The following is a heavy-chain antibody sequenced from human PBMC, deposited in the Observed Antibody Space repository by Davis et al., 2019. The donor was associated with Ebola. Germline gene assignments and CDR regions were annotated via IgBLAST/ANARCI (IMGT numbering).Heavy chain of an antibody. V-gene: IGHV3-23*01. CDR3: AKADGSDGWYDAFDI. D-gene: IGHD5-24*01. CDR1: GFTFRTYA. J-gene: IGHJ3*02. Sequence: PGGSLRLSCAASGFTFRTYAMSWVRQAPGKGPEWVSSISNSGGSTYYADSVKGRFTISRDNSKNTLYLQINSLRAEDTAEYYCAKADGSDGWYDAFDIWGQGTMVTVSS. CDR2: ISNSGGST.